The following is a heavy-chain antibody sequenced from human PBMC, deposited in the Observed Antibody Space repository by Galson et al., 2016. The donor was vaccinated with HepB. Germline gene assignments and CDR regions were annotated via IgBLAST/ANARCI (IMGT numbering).Heavy chain of an antibody. CDR2: INPSGGST. V-gene: IGHV1-46*01. D-gene: IGHD1-1*01. CDR1: GYTVTRYY. CDR3: ARDLNWDWNDSSFDY. J-gene: IGHJ4*02. Sequence: SVKVSCKASGYTVTRYYMHWVRQAPGQGLEWMGIINPSGGSTSYAQKFQGRVTMTGDTSTSTVYMELSSLRSEDTAVYYCARDLNWDWNDSSFDYWGQGTLVTVSS.